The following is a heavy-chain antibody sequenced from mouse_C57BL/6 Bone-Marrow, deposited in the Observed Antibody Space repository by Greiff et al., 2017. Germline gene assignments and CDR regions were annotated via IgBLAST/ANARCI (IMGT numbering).Heavy chain of an antibody. CDR3: ARWRDCYYVWLAY. Sequence: QVQLQQSGAELARPGASVKLSCKASGYTFTSYAISWVKQRSGQGLEWIGRFYPCSGNIYYNEKFKGKATLTADKSASKDYMELRSLTSEDSAVYFCARWRDCYYVWLAYWGKGTLVTVSA. CDR1: GYTFTSYA. CDR2: FYPCSGNI. J-gene: IGHJ3*01. D-gene: IGHD1-1*01. V-gene: IGHV1-81*01.